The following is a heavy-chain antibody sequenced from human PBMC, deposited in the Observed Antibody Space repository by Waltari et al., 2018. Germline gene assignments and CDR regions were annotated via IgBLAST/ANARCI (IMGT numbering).Heavy chain of an antibody. D-gene: IGHD3-10*01. CDR3: ARDGFGDGYYVMDV. CDR2: IYHSGST. J-gene: IGHJ6*02. Sequence: QVQLQESGPGLVQPSETLSINCAVSGYSISSGYYWGWIRQPPGKGLEWIGSIYHSGSTYYNPSLKSRVTISVDTSKNQCSLKLSSVTAADTAVYYCARDGFGDGYYVMDVWGQGTTVTVSS. V-gene: IGHV4-38-2*02. CDR1: GYSISSGYY.